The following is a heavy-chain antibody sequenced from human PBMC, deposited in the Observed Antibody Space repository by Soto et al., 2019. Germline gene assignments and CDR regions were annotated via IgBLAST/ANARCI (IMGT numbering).Heavy chain of an antibody. CDR3: AKGDYLYNFDY. V-gene: IGHV4-59*01. D-gene: IGHD3-16*01. CDR2: VFYSGST. J-gene: IGHJ4*02. CDR1: GGSISTYY. Sequence: QVQLQESGPGLVKPSETLSLTCTVSGGSISTYYWSWIRQPPGKGLEWIGYVFYSGSTNYNPSLKSRVTISLDTSKNQFSLRVNSVTAADTAVYYCAKGDYLYNFDYWGQGTLVTVSS.